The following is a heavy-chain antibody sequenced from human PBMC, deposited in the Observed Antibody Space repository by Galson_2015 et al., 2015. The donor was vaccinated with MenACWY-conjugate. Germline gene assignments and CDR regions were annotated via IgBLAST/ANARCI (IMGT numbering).Heavy chain of an antibody. CDR3: AKRGAITASIWKDAFDI. Sequence: SLRLSCAASGFTFSNYAMTWVCQAPGKGLEWVAVIWYDGSNKYYADSVKGRFTISRDNSKNTVYLQIDSLRAEDTAMYYCAKRGAITASIWKDAFDIRGQGTMVTVSS. D-gene: IGHD1-26*01. CDR2: IWYDGSNK. V-gene: IGHV3-33*08. CDR1: GFTFSNYA. J-gene: IGHJ3*02.